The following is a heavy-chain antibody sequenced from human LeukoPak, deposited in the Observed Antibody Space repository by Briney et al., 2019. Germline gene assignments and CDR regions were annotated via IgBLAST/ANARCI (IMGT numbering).Heavy chain of an antibody. V-gene: IGHV3-64*01. J-gene: IGHJ6*03. CDR1: GFTFSSYA. CDR3: AKDLDYGYYYYYYMDV. Sequence: PGGSLRLSCAASGFTFSSYAMHWVRQAPGKGLEYVSALSSNGGSTYYANSVKGRFTMSRDNSKNTLYLQMRRLRAEDMAVYYCAKDLDYGYYYYYYMDVWGKGTTVTVSS. D-gene: IGHD3/OR15-3a*01. CDR2: LSSNGGST.